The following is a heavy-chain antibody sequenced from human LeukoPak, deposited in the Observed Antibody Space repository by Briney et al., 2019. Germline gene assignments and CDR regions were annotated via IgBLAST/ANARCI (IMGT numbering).Heavy chain of an antibody. J-gene: IGHJ3*02. D-gene: IGHD3-22*01. CDR1: GFTFSNFA. CDR3: ARERRFYYSSGYYLGDAFDI. V-gene: IGHV3-30*04. Sequence: PGGSLRLSCAASGFTFSNFAMHWVRQAPGKGLDWVAVISYDGSDIYYADSVEGRFTISRDNSKNTLYLQMNSLRPEDTAVYYCARERRFYYSSGYYLGDAFDIWGQGTMVTVSS. CDR2: ISYDGSDI.